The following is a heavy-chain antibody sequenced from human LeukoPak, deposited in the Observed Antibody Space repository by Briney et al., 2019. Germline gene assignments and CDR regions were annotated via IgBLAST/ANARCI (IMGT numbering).Heavy chain of an antibody. V-gene: IGHV1-46*01. Sequence: ASVKVSCKASGYPFTSYYMHWVRQAPGQGLEWMGIIDPSGGSTSYAQKFQGRVTMTRDTSTSTVYMELSSLRSEDTAVYYCARGPRVVYYDSSGYYYGPFDYWGQGTLVTVSS. J-gene: IGHJ4*02. CDR1: GYPFTSYY. CDR2: IDPSGGST. CDR3: ARGPRVVYYDSSGYYYGPFDY. D-gene: IGHD3-22*01.